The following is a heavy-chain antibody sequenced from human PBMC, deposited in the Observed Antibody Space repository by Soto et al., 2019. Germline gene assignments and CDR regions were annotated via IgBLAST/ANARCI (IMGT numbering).Heavy chain of an antibody. CDR2: IIPILGIA. V-gene: IGHV1-69*02. Sequence: ASVKVSCKASGGTFSSYTISWVRQAPGQGLEWMGRIIPILGIANYAQKFQGRATITADKSTSTAYMELSSLRSEDTAVYYCASIVGGRDGSGLHFDYWGQGTLVTVSS. CDR3: ASIVGGRDGSGLHFDY. J-gene: IGHJ4*02. CDR1: GGTFSSYT. D-gene: IGHD2-15*01.